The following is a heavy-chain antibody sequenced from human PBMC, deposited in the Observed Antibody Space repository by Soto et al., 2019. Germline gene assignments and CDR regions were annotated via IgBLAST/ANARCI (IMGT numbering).Heavy chain of an antibody. CDR3: AKGGILWFGEPLFDY. D-gene: IGHD3-10*01. V-gene: IGHV3-23*01. CDR1: GFTFSSYA. Sequence: EVQLLESGGGLVQPGGSLRLSCAASGFTFSSYAMSWVRQAPGKGLEWVSAISGSGGSTYYADSVKGRFTISRDNSKNTLYLQMNSLRAEDTAVNYCAKGGILWFGEPLFDYWGQGTLVTVSS. CDR2: ISGSGGST. J-gene: IGHJ4*02.